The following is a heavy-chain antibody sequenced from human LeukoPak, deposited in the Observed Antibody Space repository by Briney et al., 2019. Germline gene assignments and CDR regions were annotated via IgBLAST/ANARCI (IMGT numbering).Heavy chain of an antibody. CDR1: GGSITDYC. CDR3: ARELRGGYYDSSGYYYFDY. D-gene: IGHD3-22*01. Sequence: SETLSLTCTVSGGSITDYCWSWIRQPAGKGLEWIGRLYTSGSTKYNPSLKSRVTISLDTSKNQFSLKLTSVTAADTAVYYCARELRGGYYDSSGYYYFDYWGQGTLVTVSS. V-gene: IGHV4-4*07. CDR2: LYTSGST. J-gene: IGHJ4*02.